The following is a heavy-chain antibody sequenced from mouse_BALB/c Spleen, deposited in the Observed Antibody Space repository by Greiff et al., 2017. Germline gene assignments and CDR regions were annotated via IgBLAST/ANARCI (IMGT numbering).Heavy chain of an antibody. CDR3: VRLTTATGYYAMDY. Sequence: VKDRFTISRDDSQSMLYLQMNNLKTEDTAMHYCVRLTTATGYYAMDYWGQGTSVTVSS. V-gene: IGHV10S3*01. D-gene: IGHD1-2*01. J-gene: IGHJ4*01.